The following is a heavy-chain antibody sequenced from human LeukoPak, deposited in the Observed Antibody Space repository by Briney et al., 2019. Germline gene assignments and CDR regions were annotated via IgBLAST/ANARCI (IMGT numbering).Heavy chain of an antibody. CDR3: ASSDLSPFDY. Sequence: GGSLRLSCAASGFTFSGYSLNWVRQAPGKGLEWVSVIYSGGSTYYADSVKGRFTISRDNSKNTLYLQMNSLRAEDTAVYYCASSDLSPFDYWGQGTLVTVSS. D-gene: IGHD3-16*02. CDR2: IYSGGST. CDR1: GFTFSGYS. J-gene: IGHJ4*02. V-gene: IGHV3-53*01.